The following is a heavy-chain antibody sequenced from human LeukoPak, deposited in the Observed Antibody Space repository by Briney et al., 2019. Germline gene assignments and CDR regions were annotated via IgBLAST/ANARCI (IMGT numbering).Heavy chain of an antibody. CDR2: MNPNSGKT. CDR1: GYTFTSYD. J-gene: IGHJ6*03. Sequence: GASVKVSCKASGYTFTSYDINWVRQATGQGLEWMGWMNPNSGKTGYAQKFQGRVTMTRNTSISTAYMELSSLRSEDTAVYYCARGGLPVYYYYMDVRGKGTTVTISS. CDR3: ARGGLPVYYYYMDV. V-gene: IGHV1-8*01.